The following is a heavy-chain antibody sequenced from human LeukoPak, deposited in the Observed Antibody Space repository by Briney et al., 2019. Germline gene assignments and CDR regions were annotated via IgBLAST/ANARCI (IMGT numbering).Heavy chain of an antibody. V-gene: IGHV3-43*01. CDR1: GFNFDRYT. D-gene: IGHD3-10*02. CDR2: AGWAGGTT. CDR3: AKELDTMFFDY. Sequence: GGSLRLSCATSGFNFDRYTTHWVRHAPGKGLEWVSLAGWAGGTTFYSDSVRGRFTISRDSGRKSVYLQMNSLTTDDTAFYFCAKELDTMFFDYWGQGALVTVSS. J-gene: IGHJ4*02.